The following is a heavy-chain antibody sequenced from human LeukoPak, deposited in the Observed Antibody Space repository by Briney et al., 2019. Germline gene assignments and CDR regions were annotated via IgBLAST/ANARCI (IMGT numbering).Heavy chain of an antibody. CDR1: AGSTSMGGYC. CDR3: ARMGDGYNRRDFDY. CDR2: IHYTGST. J-gene: IGHJ4*02. Sequence: PSQTLSLTCTVSAGSTSMGGYCWNWIRQHPGNGLEWLGNIHYTGSTYYNPSLKSRVTISIDTSKNQFSLKLNSVTAADTAVYYCARMGDGYNRRDFDYWGQGTLVSVSS. D-gene: IGHD5-24*01. V-gene: IGHV4-31*03.